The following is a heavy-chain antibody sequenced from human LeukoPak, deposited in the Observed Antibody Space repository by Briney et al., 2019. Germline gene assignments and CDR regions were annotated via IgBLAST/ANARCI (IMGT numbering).Heavy chain of an antibody. CDR2: ISGSGGST. J-gene: IGHJ5*02. CDR3: AKDPAIQRENWFDP. CDR1: GFTFSSYA. V-gene: IGHV3-23*01. Sequence: GASLRLSCAASGFTFSSYAMSWVRQAPGKGLEWVSAISGSGGSTYYADSVKGRFTISRDNSKNTLYLQMNSLRAEDTAVYYCAKDPAIQRENWFDPWGQGTLVTVSS. D-gene: IGHD5-18*01.